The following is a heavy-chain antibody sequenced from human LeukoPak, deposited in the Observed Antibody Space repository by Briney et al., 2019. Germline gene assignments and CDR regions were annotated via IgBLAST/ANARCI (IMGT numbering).Heavy chain of an antibody. J-gene: IGHJ5*02. V-gene: IGHV1-8*02. CDR3: ARDPRIAAAGTDGNWFDP. Sequence: GASVKVSCKASGYTFTSYDINWVRQATGQGLEWMGWMNPNSGNTGYAQKLQGRVTMTTDTSTSTAYMELRSLRSDDTAVYYCARDPRIAAAGTDGNWFDPWGQGTLVTVSS. D-gene: IGHD6-13*01. CDR2: MNPNSGNT. CDR1: GYTFTSYD.